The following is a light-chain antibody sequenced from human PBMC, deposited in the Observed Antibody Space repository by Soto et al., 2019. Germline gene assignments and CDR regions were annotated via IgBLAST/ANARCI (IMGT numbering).Light chain of an antibody. CDR2: SNN. J-gene: IGLJ1*01. Sequence: QSVLTQPPSASGTPGQWVSISCSGGNSNIGRNDVSWYQQLPGTAPKRLIFSNNQRPSGVSDRFSGSKSGTSASLAISGLRSEDEADYYCAAWDDSLSGLYVFGTGTKVTVL. CDR3: AAWDDSLSGLYV. CDR1: NSNIGRND. V-gene: IGLV1-47*02.